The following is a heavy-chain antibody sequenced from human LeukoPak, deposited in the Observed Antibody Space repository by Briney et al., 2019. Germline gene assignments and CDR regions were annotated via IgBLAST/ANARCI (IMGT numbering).Heavy chain of an antibody. V-gene: IGHV3-7*01. J-gene: IGHJ4*02. CDR2: IKEDGSEK. CDR3: AREIPGGAVTLDY. D-gene: IGHD1-26*01. Sequence: GGSLRLSCAASGFTFSSYWMSWVRQAPGKGLEWVANIKEDGSEKYYVDSVKGRFTISRDNAKNSLYLQMNSLRAEDSAVYYCAREIPGGAVTLDYWGQGTLVTVSS. CDR1: GFTFSSYW.